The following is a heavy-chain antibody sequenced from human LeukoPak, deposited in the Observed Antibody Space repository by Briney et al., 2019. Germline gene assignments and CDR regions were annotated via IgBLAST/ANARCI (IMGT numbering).Heavy chain of an antibody. CDR2: FIGGGVTT. CDR1: GFTSVAYS. J-gene: IGHJ6*02. D-gene: IGHD3-16*01. V-gene: IGHV3-23*01. Sequence: GGCLRLSCVGAGFTSVAYSLTWARQAAGKVLEWVSGFIGGGVTTYYAVSVKGRLTISRDNSKNTLYLQMHSLRADDTAIYYCARNQQLGGHSYYYYGMDVWGQGTTVTVSS. CDR3: ARNQQLGGHSYYYYGMDV.